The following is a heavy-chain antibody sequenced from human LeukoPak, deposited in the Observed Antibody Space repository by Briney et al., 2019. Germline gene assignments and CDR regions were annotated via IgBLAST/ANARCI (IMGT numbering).Heavy chain of an antibody. Sequence: GRSLRLSCAASGFTFSSYAMHWVRQAPGKGLEWVAVISYDGSNKYYADSVKGRFTISRDNSKNTLYLQMNSLRAEDTAVYYCARDMTDIVVVVAATHAFDIWGQGTMVTVSS. D-gene: IGHD2-15*01. V-gene: IGHV3-30*04. CDR1: GFTFSSYA. CDR2: ISYDGSNK. J-gene: IGHJ3*02. CDR3: ARDMTDIVVVVAATHAFDI.